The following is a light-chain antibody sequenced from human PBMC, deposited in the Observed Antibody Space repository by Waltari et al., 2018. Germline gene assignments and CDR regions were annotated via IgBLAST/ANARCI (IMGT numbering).Light chain of an antibody. CDR1: SRDVGGYNY. V-gene: IGLV2-14*03. J-gene: IGLJ2*01. CDR3: SAYISSSTLEL. CDR2: AFN. Sequence: QSALTQPASVSGSPGQSITISCTGTSRDVGGYNYVSWYQHHPGKPPKLMIFAFNNRPSGVSNRFSGSKSGNTASLTISGLQAEDEADYYCSAYISSSTLELFGGGTRLTVL.